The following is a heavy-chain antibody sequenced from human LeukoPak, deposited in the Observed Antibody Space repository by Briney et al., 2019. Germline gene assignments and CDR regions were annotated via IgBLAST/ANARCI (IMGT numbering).Heavy chain of an antibody. CDR3: ARESSIVVVVAATPDYYGMDV. Sequence: GGSLRLSCAASGFTFSSYEMNWVRQAPGKGLEWVSYISSSGSTIYYADSAKGRFTISRDNAKNSLYLQMNSLRAEDTAVYYCARESSIVVVVAATPDYYGMDVWGQGTTVTVSS. D-gene: IGHD2-15*01. CDR2: ISSSGSTI. V-gene: IGHV3-48*03. J-gene: IGHJ6*02. CDR1: GFTFSSYE.